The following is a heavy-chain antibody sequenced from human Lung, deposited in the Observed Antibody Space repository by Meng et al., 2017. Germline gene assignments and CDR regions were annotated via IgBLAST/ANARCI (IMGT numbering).Heavy chain of an antibody. J-gene: IGHJ5*02. D-gene: IGHD3-10*01. V-gene: IGHV4-4*02. CDR1: GGSISSSNW. CDR2: IYHSGST. Sequence: QVRLRGSGPVLVNPSGTLSLTCAVSGGSISSSNWWSWVRQPPGKGLEWIGEIYHSGSTNYNPSLKSRVTISVDKSKNQFSLKLSSVTAADTAVYYCARGSITMVRGVSVFDPWGQGTLVTVSS. CDR3: ARGSITMVRGVSVFDP.